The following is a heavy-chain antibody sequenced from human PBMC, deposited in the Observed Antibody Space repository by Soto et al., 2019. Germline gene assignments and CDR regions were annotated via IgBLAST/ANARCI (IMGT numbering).Heavy chain of an antibody. CDR3: ARSPYRYGYSVYGMDV. Sequence: EVQVVESGGGLMQPGGSLRLSCAASGFSVSNNYMNWVRQAPGKGLEWVAVIYASGRTSYADSVKGRFTISRDNSKNTLHLQMTSLRVEDTAVYFCARSPYRYGYSVYGMDVWCQGTTVSVSS. J-gene: IGHJ6*02. D-gene: IGHD5-18*01. CDR2: IYASGRT. CDR1: GFSVSNNY. V-gene: IGHV3-53*01.